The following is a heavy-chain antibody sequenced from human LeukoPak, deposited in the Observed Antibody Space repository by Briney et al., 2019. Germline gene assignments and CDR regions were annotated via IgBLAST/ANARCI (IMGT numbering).Heavy chain of an antibody. CDR1: GGTFISYA. CDR3: ARDGKLQYQYYYYYYGMDV. CDR2: IIPIFGTA. V-gene: IGHV1-69*13. J-gene: IGHJ6*02. Sequence: SVKVSCKASGGTFISYAISWVRQAPGQGLEWMGGIIPIFGTANYAQKFQGRVTITADESTSTAYMELSSLRSEDTAVYYCARDGKLQYQYYYYYYGMDVWGQGTTVTVSS. D-gene: IGHD4-11*01.